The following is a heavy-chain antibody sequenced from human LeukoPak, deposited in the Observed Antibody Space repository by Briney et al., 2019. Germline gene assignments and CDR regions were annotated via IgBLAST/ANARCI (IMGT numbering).Heavy chain of an antibody. D-gene: IGHD2-2*01. CDR3: ARQVRCSSTSCLDY. V-gene: IGHV5-51*01. Sequence: GASLKISCKGSGYRFTSYWIGWGRQMPGEGLEWRGIIYPGDSDTRYSPSFQGQVTISADKSISTAYLQWSSLKASDTAMYYCARQVRCSSTSCLDYWGQGALVTVSS. CDR2: IYPGDSDT. J-gene: IGHJ4*02. CDR1: GYRFTSYW.